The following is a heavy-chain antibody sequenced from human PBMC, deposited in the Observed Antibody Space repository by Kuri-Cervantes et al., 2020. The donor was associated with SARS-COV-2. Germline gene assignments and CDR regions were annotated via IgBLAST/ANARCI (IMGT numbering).Heavy chain of an antibody. V-gene: IGHV3-69-1*01. Sequence: ETLSLTCAASGFTFSSYFMHWVRQAPGKGLEWVSSITSSSYIYSADSVKGRFTISRDNAKNSLYLQMNSLRAEDTAVYYCARDRGVVDYYYYYYMDVWGKGTTVTVSS. CDR2: ITSSSYI. D-gene: IGHD3-10*01. CDR1: GFTFSSYF. CDR3: ARDRGVVDYYYYYYMDV. J-gene: IGHJ6*03.